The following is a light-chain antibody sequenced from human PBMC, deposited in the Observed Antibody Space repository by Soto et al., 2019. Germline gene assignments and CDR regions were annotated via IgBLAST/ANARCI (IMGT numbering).Light chain of an antibody. CDR3: QQYNSFLGLT. CDR1: QSFSTW. CDR2: DTS. V-gene: IGKV1-5*01. J-gene: IGKJ4*01. Sequence: DIQMTQSPSTLSASVGERVTITCRASQSFSTWLAWYQQKPGKPPKVLIFDTSTLESGVPSRFSGSGSGTEFTLTISSLQPDDFATYYCQQYNSFLGLTFGGGTKVEIK.